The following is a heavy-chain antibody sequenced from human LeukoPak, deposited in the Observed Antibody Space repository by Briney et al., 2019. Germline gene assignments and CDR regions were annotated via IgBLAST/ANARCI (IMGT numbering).Heavy chain of an antibody. CDR3: ARSEHVDTAMVLY. J-gene: IGHJ4*02. V-gene: IGHV4-59*01. Sequence: SETLSLTCTVSGGSICSYYWSWIRQPPGKGLEWIWYIYYSGSTNYNPSLKSRVTISVDTSKNQFSLKLSSVTAADTAVYYCARSEHVDTAMVLYWGQGTLVTVSS. D-gene: IGHD5-18*01. CDR1: GGSICSYY. CDR2: IYYSGST.